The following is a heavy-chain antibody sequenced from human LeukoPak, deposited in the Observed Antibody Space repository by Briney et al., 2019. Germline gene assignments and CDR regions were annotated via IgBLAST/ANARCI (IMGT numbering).Heavy chain of an antibody. CDR3: ATASGGYYAEYFQH. J-gene: IGHJ1*01. CDR1: GYTFTGYY. V-gene: IGHV1-2*02. Sequence: GASVKVSCKASGYTFTGYYMHWVRQAPGQGLDWIGWINPNNGGTNYAQMFQGRVTMIRDTSISTAYMELSRLRSDDTAVYYCATASGGYYAEYFQHWGQGTLVTVSS. D-gene: IGHD1-26*01. CDR2: INPNNGGT.